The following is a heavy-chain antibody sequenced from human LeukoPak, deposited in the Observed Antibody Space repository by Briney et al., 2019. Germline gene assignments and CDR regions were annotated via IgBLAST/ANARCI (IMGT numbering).Heavy chain of an antibody. CDR2: IYYSGST. CDR1: GGSISSYY. J-gene: IGHJ4*02. Sequence: PSETLSLTCTVSGGSISSYYWSWIRQPPGKGLEWIGYIYYSGSTNYNPSLKSRVTISVDTSKNQFSLKLSSVTAADTAVYYCARAQCSGGSCYLQFDYWGQGTLVTVSS. V-gene: IGHV4-59*01. CDR3: ARAQCSGGSCYLQFDY. D-gene: IGHD2-15*01.